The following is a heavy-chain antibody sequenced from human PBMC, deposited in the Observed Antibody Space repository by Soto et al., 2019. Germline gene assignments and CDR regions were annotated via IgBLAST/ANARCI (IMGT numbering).Heavy chain of an antibody. D-gene: IGHD5-12*01. J-gene: IGHJ4*02. CDR3: ARSSRHGYNGDY. Sequence: QLQLQESGPGLVKPSETLSLTCTVSGGSISSSSYYWGWIRQPPGKGLEWIGSIYYSGSTYYNPSPMSRVTISVDTSKNQFSLKLSSVTAADTAVYYCARSSRHGYNGDYWGQGTLVTVSS. CDR1: GGSISSSSYY. CDR2: IYYSGST. V-gene: IGHV4-39*01.